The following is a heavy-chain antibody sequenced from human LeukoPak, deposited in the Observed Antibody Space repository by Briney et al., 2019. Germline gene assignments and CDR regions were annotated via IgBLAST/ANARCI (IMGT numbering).Heavy chain of an antibody. CDR3: ARRRSGYELGYYYMDV. D-gene: IGHD5-12*01. Sequence: SETLSLTCTVSGGSISSSSYYWGWIRQPPGKGLEWVGSIYYSGSTYYNPSLKSRVTISVDTSKNQFSLKLSSVTAADTAVYYCARRRSGYELGYYYMDVWGKGTTVTVSS. V-gene: IGHV4-39*01. J-gene: IGHJ6*03. CDR1: GGSISSSSYY. CDR2: IYYSGST.